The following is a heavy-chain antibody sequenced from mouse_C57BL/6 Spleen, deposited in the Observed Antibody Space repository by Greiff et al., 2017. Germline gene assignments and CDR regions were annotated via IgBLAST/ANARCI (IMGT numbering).Heavy chain of an antibody. D-gene: IGHD1-1*01. CDR1: GYTFTSYW. Sequence: QVQLQQPGAELVKPGASVKLSCKASGYTFTSYWMQWVKQRPGQGLEWIGELDPSDSCSNYNQKLKGKATLTVDTSSSTAYMQLSSLTSEDYEVYYCARERGKNSSSYPDYWGQGTTLTVSS. V-gene: IGHV1-50*01. CDR2: LDPSDSCS. J-gene: IGHJ2*01. CDR3: ARERGKNSSSYPDY.